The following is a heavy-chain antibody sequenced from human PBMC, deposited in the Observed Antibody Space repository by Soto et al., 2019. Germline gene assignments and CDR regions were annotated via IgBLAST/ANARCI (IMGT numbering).Heavy chain of an antibody. V-gene: IGHV3-30*18. Sequence: VAVISYDGSNKYYADSVKGRFTISRDNSKNTLYLQMNSLRPEDTAVYYCAKDAVVVVAATLNWFDPWGQGTLVTVSS. CDR3: AKDAVVVVAATLNWFDP. D-gene: IGHD2-15*01. CDR2: ISYDGSNK. J-gene: IGHJ5*02.